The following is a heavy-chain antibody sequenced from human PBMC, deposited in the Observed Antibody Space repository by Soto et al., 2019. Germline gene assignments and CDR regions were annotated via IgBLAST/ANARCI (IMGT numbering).Heavy chain of an antibody. CDR1: GFPFWTYT. V-gene: IGHV3-23*03. D-gene: IGHD3-9*01. Sequence: GGCLRLSCSASGFPFWTYTMNWVRQAPGKGLEWVAGIFPGGSTYYANSVKGRFTISRDHSQSSVFLQMSSLRDEDTAVYYCAKDRQPDGIWTFDLWGQGTLVTVSS. J-gene: IGHJ4*02. CDR2: IFPGGST. CDR3: AKDRQPDGIWTFDL.